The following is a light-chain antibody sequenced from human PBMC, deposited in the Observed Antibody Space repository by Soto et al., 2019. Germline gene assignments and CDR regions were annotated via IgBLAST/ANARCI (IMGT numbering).Light chain of an antibody. V-gene: IGKV3-15*01. CDR1: QSVNSN. J-gene: IGKJ2*01. CDR2: GAS. CDR3: QQYHNWPPYT. Sequence: DIVMTQSPATLSVSPGEGATLSCRASQSVNSNVAWYRQKPGQAPRLLIYGASTRATGIPARFSGSGSGTEFTLTISRLQSEDFAVYYCQQYHNWPPYTFGQGTTLEIK.